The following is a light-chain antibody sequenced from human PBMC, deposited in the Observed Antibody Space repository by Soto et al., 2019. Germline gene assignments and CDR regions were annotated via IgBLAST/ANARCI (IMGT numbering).Light chain of an antibody. CDR1: QDISSW. CDR3: QQGDSFPFT. CDR2: AAT. V-gene: IGKV1-12*01. Sequence: DIQVTQSPSSLSASVGDSVFITCRASQDISSWVAWYQQKPGKAPKLLISAATNLQGGVPRRFSGSGSGTDFTLIISSLQPEDVATYFCQQGDSFPFTFGGGTKVEIK. J-gene: IGKJ4*01.